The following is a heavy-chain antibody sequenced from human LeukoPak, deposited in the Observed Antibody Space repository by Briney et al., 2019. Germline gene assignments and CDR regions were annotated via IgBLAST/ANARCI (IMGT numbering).Heavy chain of an antibody. Sequence: PSETLSLTCDVSGYSISSGYYWGWIRQPPGKGREGIGSIYHSGSTYNNPSLKSRVTISVDTSKNQFSLKLSSVTAADTAMYYCARDCSGGSCYAFDIWGQGTMVIVSS. J-gene: IGHJ3*02. CDR2: IYHSGST. D-gene: IGHD2-15*01. CDR3: ARDCSGGSCYAFDI. CDR1: GYSISSGYY. V-gene: IGHV4-38-2*02.